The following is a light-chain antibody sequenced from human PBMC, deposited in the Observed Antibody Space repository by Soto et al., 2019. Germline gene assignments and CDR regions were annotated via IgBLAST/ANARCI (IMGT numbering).Light chain of an antibody. J-gene: IGKJ1*01. CDR1: QSVSSS. CDR3: QQYNNWPV. V-gene: IGKV3-15*01. CDR2: SAS. Sequence: EIVLTQSPGTLSLSPGERATLSCRASQSVSSSALAWYQQRPGQAPRLLIYSASTRATGIPSRFSGSGSGTEFTLTISSLQSEDFAVYYCQQYNNWPVFGQGTKVDIK.